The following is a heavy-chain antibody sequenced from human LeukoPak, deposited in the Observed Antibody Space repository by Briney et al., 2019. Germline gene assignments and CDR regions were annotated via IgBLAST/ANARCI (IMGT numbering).Heavy chain of an antibody. Sequence: GGSLRLSYAASGFTFSSYAMGWVRQAPGKGLEWVSAITASGGNTYYADSVKGRFTISRDNSKNTLYLQVNSLRAEDTAVYYCAKGNGYSYGRYYFDYWGQGTLVTVSS. J-gene: IGHJ4*02. CDR3: AKGNGYSYGRYYFDY. CDR1: GFTFSSYA. CDR2: ITASGGNT. D-gene: IGHD5-18*01. V-gene: IGHV3-23*01.